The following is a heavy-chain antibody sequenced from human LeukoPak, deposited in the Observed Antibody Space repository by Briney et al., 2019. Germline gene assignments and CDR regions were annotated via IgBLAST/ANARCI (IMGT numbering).Heavy chain of an antibody. CDR3: AIGVRDDFWSGYYPDFDY. Sequence: SETLSLTCAVYGGSFSGYYWSWIRQPPGKGLEWIGEINHSGSTNYNPSLKGRVTISVDTSKNQFSLKLSSVTAADTAVYYCAIGVRDDFWSGYYPDFDYWGQGTLVTVSS. D-gene: IGHD3-3*01. V-gene: IGHV4-34*01. CDR2: INHSGST. J-gene: IGHJ4*02. CDR1: GGSFSGYY.